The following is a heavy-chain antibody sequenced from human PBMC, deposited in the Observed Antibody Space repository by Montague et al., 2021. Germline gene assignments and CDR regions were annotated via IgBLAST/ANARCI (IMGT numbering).Heavy chain of an antibody. CDR2: VSHGGRT. CDR1: RSLINSDYY. Sequence: SETLSLTCTVSRSLINSDYYWGWIRQPPGKGLESMWSVSHGGRTYYNPSLKSRVTISVDTSNNHFSLKLSSVTAADTAMYYCARERDRYYYMDIWGKGTTITVSS. J-gene: IGHJ6*03. V-gene: IGHV4-38-2*02. CDR3: ARERDRYYYMDI.